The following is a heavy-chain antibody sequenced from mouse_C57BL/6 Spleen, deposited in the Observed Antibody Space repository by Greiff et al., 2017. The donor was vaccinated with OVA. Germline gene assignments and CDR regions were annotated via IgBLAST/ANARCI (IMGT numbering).Heavy chain of an antibody. CDR3: ARHGQLRAGAMDY. CDR2: IWSDGST. D-gene: IGHD3-2*02. CDR1: GFSLTSYG. J-gene: IGHJ4*01. Sequence: VMLVESGPGLVAPSQSLSITCTVSGFSLTSYGVHWVRQPPGKGLEWLVVIWSDGSTTYNSALKSRLSISKDNSKSQVFLKMNSLQTDDTAMYYCARHGQLRAGAMDYWGQGTSVTVSS. V-gene: IGHV2-6-1*01.